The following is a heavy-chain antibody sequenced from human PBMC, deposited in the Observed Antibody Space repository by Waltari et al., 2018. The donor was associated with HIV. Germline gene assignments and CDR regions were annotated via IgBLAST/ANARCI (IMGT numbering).Heavy chain of an antibody. CDR3: ARGIAAAGTNWFDP. CDR1: GGSFSGYY. D-gene: IGHD6-13*01. V-gene: IGHV4-34*01. Sequence: QVQLQQWGAGLLKPSETLSLTCAVYGGSFSGYYWRWIRQPPGKGLEWIGEINHSGSTNYNPSLKSRVTISVDTSKNQFSLKLSSVTAADTAVYYCARGIAAAGTNWFDPWGQGTLVTVSS. J-gene: IGHJ5*02. CDR2: INHSGST.